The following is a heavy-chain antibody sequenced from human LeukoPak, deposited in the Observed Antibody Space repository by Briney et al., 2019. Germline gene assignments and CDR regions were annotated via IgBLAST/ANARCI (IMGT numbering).Heavy chain of an antibody. CDR3: ARESDVGKDFDC. D-gene: IGHD1-1*01. CDR2: INPSNGDT. Sequence: ASVKVSCKASGYTFTYHYIHLVRQAPGQGLEWMGIINPSNGDTNYAQRFQGRVTMTRDTSTSTVYMELSSLDSEDTAMYYCARESDVGKDFDCWGQGTLVTVSS. V-gene: IGHV1-46*01. J-gene: IGHJ4*02. CDR1: GYTFTYHY.